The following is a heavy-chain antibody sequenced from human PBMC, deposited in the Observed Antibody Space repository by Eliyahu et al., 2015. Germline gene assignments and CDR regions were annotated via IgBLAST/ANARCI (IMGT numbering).Heavy chain of an antibody. CDR3: ARDLFVAVALPHQN. Sequence: EVQLVESGGGLVQPGGSLRLSCAASGFTFSNSWMSWVRQAPGKGLEWVANIKRDGSERYYVDSVKGRFTISRDNANNSLYLQMNSLRAEDTAVYYCARDLFVAVALPHQNWGQGTLVTVSS. CDR2: IKRDGSER. CDR1: GFTFSNSW. V-gene: IGHV3-7*01. J-gene: IGHJ4*02. D-gene: IGHD2-15*01.